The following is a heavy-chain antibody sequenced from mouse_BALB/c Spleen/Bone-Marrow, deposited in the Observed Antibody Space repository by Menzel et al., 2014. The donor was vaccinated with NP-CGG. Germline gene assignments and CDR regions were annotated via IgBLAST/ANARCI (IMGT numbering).Heavy chain of an antibody. CDR1: GYTFTSYW. CDR3: TTLARNYFDY. CDR2: IYPGNSDT. V-gene: IGHV1-5*01. J-gene: IGHJ2*01. Sequence: VQLQQSGTVLARPGASVKMSCKASGYTFTSYWMHWVKQRPGQGLEWIGTIYPGNSDTTYNQKFKGKAKLTAVTSTSTAYMELSSLTNEDSAVYYCTTLARNYFDYWGQSTTLTVSS.